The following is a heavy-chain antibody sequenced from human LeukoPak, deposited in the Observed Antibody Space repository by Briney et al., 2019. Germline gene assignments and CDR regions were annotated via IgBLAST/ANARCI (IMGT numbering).Heavy chain of an antibody. V-gene: IGHV3-21*01. CDR1: GFTFSSYG. J-gene: IGHJ4*02. Sequence: PGGSLRLSCAASGFTFSSYGMSWVRQAPGKGLEWGSSISSSSSYIYYADSVKGRFTFSRDNAKNSLYLQMNSLRAEDTAVYYCARHRTASDYWGQGTLVTVSS. CDR3: ARHRTASDY. CDR2: ISSSSSYI. D-gene: IGHD3-16*02.